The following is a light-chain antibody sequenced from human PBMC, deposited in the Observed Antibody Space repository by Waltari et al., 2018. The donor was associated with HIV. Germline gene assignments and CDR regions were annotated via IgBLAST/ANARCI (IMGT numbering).Light chain of an antibody. J-gene: IGKJ1*01. CDR3: QQYGQSQT. CDR2: RAS. Sequence: VLTQSPLTLSLSPEERATLSCRASFPVLGDYIAWYQQKPGQSPRLLIYRASYRATGVPSRFVGSGSGTDFTLTITTLDPDDFAVYYCQQYGQSQTFGQGTRV. CDR1: FPVLGDY. V-gene: IGKV3-20*01.